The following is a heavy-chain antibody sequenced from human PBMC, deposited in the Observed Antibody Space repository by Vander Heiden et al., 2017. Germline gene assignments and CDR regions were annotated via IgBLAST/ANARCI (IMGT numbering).Heavy chain of an antibody. V-gene: IGHV4-39*01. CDR1: GDFISNNYYY. CDR3: ARARDGYLADYFDY. J-gene: IGHJ4*02. CDR2: IYYSGTA. D-gene: IGHD5-12*01. Sequence: QLQLQESGPGLVKPSETLSLTCEVPGDFISNNYYYWGWIRQPPGKGLEWIGNIYYSGTAFYNPSLKSRVTISVDTYTNQFSLRLRSVTAADTAVYYCARARDGYLADYFDYWGQGSLVTVSS.